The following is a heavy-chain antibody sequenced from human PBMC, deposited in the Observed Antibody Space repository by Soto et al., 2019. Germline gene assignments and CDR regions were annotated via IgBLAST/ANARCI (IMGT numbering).Heavy chain of an antibody. Sequence: QVQLVESGGGVVQPGRSLRLSCAASGFTFSSYGMHWVRQAPGKGLEWVAVIWYDGSNKYYADSVKGRFTISRDNSKNRPYLQMNRLLDEGTAVYYCTGGGIGDILTGCYHYYYYYYMDVWGKGTTVTVSS. CDR1: GFTFSSYG. D-gene: IGHD3-9*01. CDR3: TGGGIGDILTGCYHYYYYYYMDV. CDR2: IWYDGSNK. V-gene: IGHV3-33*01. J-gene: IGHJ6*03.